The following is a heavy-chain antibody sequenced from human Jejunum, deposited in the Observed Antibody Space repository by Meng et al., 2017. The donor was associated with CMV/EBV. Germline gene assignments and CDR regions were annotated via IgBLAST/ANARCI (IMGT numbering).Heavy chain of an antibody. Sequence: CGVYRGACSGYYWSWIRQPTGKGLEWIGEINHSGYTNSNPSLKSRVTISVDTSKSQFSLKLSSVTAADTAVYYCARDRSGSNLPDSWGPGTLVTVSS. CDR1: RGACSGYY. V-gene: IGHV4-34*01. D-gene: IGHD4/OR15-4a*01. CDR3: ARDRSGSNLPDS. CDR2: INHSGYT. J-gene: IGHJ5*01.